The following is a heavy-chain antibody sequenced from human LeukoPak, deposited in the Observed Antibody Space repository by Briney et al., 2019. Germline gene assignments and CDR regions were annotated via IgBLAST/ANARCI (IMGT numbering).Heavy chain of an antibody. V-gene: IGHV4-59*01. CDR2: VDYSGST. CDR1: GGSISTYY. D-gene: IGHD6-19*01. Sequence: SETLSLTCTASGGSISTYYWSWIRQPPGKGLEWIGYVDYSGSTNYSPSLKSRVTISIDTSKKQFSLKLSSVTAADTAVYYCARGERGIAVAGSYWYFDLWGRGTLVTVSS. J-gene: IGHJ2*01. CDR3: ARGERGIAVAGSYWYFDL.